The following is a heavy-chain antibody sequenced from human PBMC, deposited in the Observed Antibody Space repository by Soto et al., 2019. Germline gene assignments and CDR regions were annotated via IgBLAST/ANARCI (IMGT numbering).Heavy chain of an antibody. Sequence: ETLSLTCPVSGGSITSSYWSWIRRPPGKGLEWIAYIYDTGISGYTPSTSYNPSLKSRVTMSVDTSKSQFSLKLTSVTAADTAVYYCARGEDAFFYYGLDVWGQGITVTVSS. CDR3: ARGEDAFFYYGLDV. J-gene: IGHJ6*02. CDR1: GGSITSSY. V-gene: IGHV4-59*01. CDR2: IYDTGISGYTPST.